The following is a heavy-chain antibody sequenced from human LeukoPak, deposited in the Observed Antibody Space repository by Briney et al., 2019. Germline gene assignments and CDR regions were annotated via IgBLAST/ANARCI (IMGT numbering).Heavy chain of an antibody. CDR1: GFASSDYY. CDR2: ISSSGGTT. J-gene: IGHJ6*02. V-gene: IGHV3-11*01. CDR3: ARSNYYTVDV. Sequence: GGSLRLSCAASGFASSDYYMTWIRQPPGKGPEWISYISSSGGTTTYVDSVKGRFTISRDNAKNSLYLQMNSLRADDTAVYYCARSNYYTVDVWGQGTAVTVSS.